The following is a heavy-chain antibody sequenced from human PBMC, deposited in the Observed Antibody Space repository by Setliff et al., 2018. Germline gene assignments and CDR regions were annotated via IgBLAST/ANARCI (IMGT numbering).Heavy chain of an antibody. CDR1: GFSVGSTY. CDR2: MYSGGLM. Sequence: GGSLRLSCAASGFSVGSTYMTWVRQAPGKGPEWVAIMYSGGLMDYADSLRGRFTFSRSNSKNTIYLQINDLRLEDTAVYFCARAGTVGELIAGWDSWGQGTLVTVSS. J-gene: IGHJ4*02. V-gene: IGHV3-53*04. CDR3: ARAGTVGELIAGWDS. D-gene: IGHD3-16*02.